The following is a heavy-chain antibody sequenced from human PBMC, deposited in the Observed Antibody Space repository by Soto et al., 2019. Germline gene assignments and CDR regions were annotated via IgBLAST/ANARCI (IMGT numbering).Heavy chain of an antibody. V-gene: IGHV3-21*01. J-gene: IGHJ5*02. CDR1: GFTFSSYS. Sequence: GGSLRLSCAASGFTFSSYSMNWVRQAPGKGLEWVSSISSSSSYIYYADSVKGRFTISRDNAKNSLYLQMNSLRAEDTAVYYCVRGAEAYSYGGNPNWFDPWGQGTLVTV. D-gene: IGHD2-15*01. CDR3: VRGAEAYSYGGNPNWFDP. CDR2: ISSSSSYI.